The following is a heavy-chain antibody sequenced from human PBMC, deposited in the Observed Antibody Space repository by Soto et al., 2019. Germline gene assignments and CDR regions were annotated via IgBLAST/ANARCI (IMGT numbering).Heavy chain of an antibody. CDR2: ITGSGDST. CDR1: GFTFSSYG. D-gene: IGHD5-18*01. CDR3: AKDRRSLDTAMADFDY. J-gene: IGHJ4*02. V-gene: IGHV3-23*01. Sequence: GGSLRLSCAASGFTFSSYGMHWVRQAPGKGLEWVAVITGSGDSTYYADSVKGRFTISRDNSKNTLYLQMNSLRAEDTAVYYCAKDRRSLDTAMADFDYWGQGTLVTVSS.